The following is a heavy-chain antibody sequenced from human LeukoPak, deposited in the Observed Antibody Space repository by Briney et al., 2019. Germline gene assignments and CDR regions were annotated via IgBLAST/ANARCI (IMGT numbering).Heavy chain of an antibody. V-gene: IGHV3-7*01. Sequence: GGSLRLSCAASGFTFSSYWMSWVRQAPGKGLEWVANIKQDGSEKYYVDSVKGRFTISRDNAKNSLYLQMNSLRAEDTAVYYCARDISDAFGGANDAFDIWGQGTMVTVSS. CDR3: ARDISDAFGGANDAFDI. D-gene: IGHD3-16*01. CDR1: GFTFSSYW. J-gene: IGHJ3*02. CDR2: IKQDGSEK.